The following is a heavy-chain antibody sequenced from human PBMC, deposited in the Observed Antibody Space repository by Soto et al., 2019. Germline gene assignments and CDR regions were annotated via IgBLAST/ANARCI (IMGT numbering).Heavy chain of an antibody. V-gene: IGHV1-18*01. J-gene: IGHJ4*02. Sequence: ASVKCYCKASGGTFSSYAISWVRQAPGQGLEWMGWISAYNGNTNYAQKLQGRVTMTTDTSTSTAYMELRSLRSDDTAVYYCARAAYDSSGYYFPYFDYWGQGTLVTVSS. CDR3: ARAAYDSSGYYFPYFDY. CDR1: GGTFSSYA. D-gene: IGHD3-22*01. CDR2: ISAYNGNT.